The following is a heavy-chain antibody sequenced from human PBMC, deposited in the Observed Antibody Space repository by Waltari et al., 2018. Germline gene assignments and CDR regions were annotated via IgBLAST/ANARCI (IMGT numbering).Heavy chain of an antibody. CDR2: IYHSGST. Sequence: QVQLQESGPGLVKPSETLSLTCAVSGYSISSGYYWGWIRQPPGKGLEWIGSIYHSGSTYYNPSIKSRGTISVDTSKNQFSLKRSAVTAADTAVYYCARRPYWGQGTLVTVSS. J-gene: IGHJ4*02. CDR1: GYSISSGYY. CDR3: ARRPY. D-gene: IGHD6-6*01. V-gene: IGHV4-38-2*01.